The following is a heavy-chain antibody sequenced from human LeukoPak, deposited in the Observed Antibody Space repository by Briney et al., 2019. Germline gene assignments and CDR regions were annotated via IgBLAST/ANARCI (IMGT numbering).Heavy chain of an antibody. CDR2: IYYSGST. CDR1: GGSISSGGYY. V-gene: IGHV4-31*03. Sequence: SETLSLTCTVSGGSISSGGYYWRWIRQHPGKGLEWIGYIYYSGSTYYNPSLKSRVTISVDTSKNQFSLKLSSVTAADTAVYYCARGFSFYSSWFDPWGQGTLVTVSS. CDR3: ARGFSFYSSWFDP. J-gene: IGHJ5*02. D-gene: IGHD4-11*01.